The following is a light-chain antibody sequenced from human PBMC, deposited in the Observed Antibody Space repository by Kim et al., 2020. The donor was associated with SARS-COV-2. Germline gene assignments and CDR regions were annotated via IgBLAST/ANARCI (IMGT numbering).Light chain of an antibody. V-gene: IGKV1-39*01. CDR3: QQSYSTPFT. J-gene: IGKJ5*01. CDR1: HSIYTY. CDR2: FAS. Sequence: DIQMTQSPSSLSASVGDRVTLTCRASHSIYTYLNWYQLKTGKAPKLLVYFASSLQSGVPSRFSGSGSGTDFTLTISSLQPEDFATYYCQQSYSTPFTFGQGTQLEIK.